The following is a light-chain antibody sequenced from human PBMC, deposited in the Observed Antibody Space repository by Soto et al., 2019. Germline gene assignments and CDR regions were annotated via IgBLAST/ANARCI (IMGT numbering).Light chain of an antibody. Sequence: QSVLTQPPSVSGAPGQSVTISCFGSGSNIGAGYDVHWYQQLPGVAPKLLIFDSTNRPSGVPGRFSGSKSGASASLAITGLLPEDEADFFCQSFDTNQNVVVFGGGTKLTVL. J-gene: IGLJ2*01. V-gene: IGLV1-40*01. CDR1: GSNIGAGYD. CDR3: QSFDTNQNVVV. CDR2: DST.